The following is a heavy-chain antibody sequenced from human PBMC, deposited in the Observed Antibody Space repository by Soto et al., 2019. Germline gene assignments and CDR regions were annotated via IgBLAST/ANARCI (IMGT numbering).Heavy chain of an antibody. J-gene: IGHJ4*02. CDR1: GDSISTFY. D-gene: IGHD3-22*01. V-gene: IGHV4-59*01. Sequence: SETLSLTCTVSGDSISTFYWGWMRQSPGKELEWIGYFYYTGSTNYNPSLKSRVTISVDRSKNQFSLKLTSANAADTAVYYCARGRTVRNYADDSSDYFYFFDYWGQGTQVTVSS. CDR2: FYYTGST. CDR3: ARGRTVRNYADDSSDYFYFFDY.